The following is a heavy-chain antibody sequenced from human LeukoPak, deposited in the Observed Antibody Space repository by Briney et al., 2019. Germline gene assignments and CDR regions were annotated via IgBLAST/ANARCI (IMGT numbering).Heavy chain of an antibody. CDR1: GYTFTSCG. D-gene: IGHD3-9*01. CDR2: ISAYNGNT. J-gene: IGHJ3*02. V-gene: IGHV1-18*01. Sequence: ASVKVSCKASGYTFTSCGISWVRQAPGQGLEWMGWISAYNGNTNYAQKLQGRVTMTTDTSTSTAYMELRSLRSDDTAVYYCASNFYDILTGARYDAFDIWGQGTMVTVSS. CDR3: ASNFYDILTGARYDAFDI.